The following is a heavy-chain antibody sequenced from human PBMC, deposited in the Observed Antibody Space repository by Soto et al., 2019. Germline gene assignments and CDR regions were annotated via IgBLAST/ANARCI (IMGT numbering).Heavy chain of an antibody. Sequence: EVQLVESGGGLVQPGGSLRLSCAASGFTFSSYWMSWVRQAPGKGLEWVANIKQDGSEKYYVDSVNGRFTISRDNAKNSLYLQMNSLRAEDTAVYYCARGGAIVVVPAYAFDIWGQGTMVTVSS. CDR1: GFTFSSYW. D-gene: IGHD2-2*01. CDR3: ARGGAIVVVPAYAFDI. J-gene: IGHJ3*02. V-gene: IGHV3-7*04. CDR2: IKQDGSEK.